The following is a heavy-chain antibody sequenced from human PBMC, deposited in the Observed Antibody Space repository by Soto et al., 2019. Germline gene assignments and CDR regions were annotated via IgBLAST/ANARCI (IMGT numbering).Heavy chain of an antibody. CDR1: GDSISSRNC. CDR3: ARGRGVWGSYHYNWFDP. Sequence: SETLSLTCAVSGDSISSRNCWSWVRQPPGKGLEWIGEISQRGTTNYNPSLKSRVIVSADTSKNQFSLQLRSVTAADTAMYYCARGRGVWGSYHYNWFDPWGQGTLVTVS. D-gene: IGHD3-16*02. V-gene: IGHV4-4*02. CDR2: ISQRGTT. J-gene: IGHJ5*02.